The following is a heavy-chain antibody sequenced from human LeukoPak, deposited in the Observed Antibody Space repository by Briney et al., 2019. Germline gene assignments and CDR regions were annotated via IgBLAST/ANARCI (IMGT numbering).Heavy chain of an antibody. Sequence: GSLRLSCAASGFTFSSYSMNWVRQAPGKGLEWVSSISSSSNYIYYADSVKGRFTISRDNAKNSLYLQMNSLRAEDTAVYYCAKSLIKYCSGGSCSFGDYWGQGTLVTVSS. V-gene: IGHV3-21*01. CDR3: AKSLIKYCSGGSCSFGDY. CDR1: GFTFSSYS. CDR2: ISSSSNYI. D-gene: IGHD2-15*01. J-gene: IGHJ4*02.